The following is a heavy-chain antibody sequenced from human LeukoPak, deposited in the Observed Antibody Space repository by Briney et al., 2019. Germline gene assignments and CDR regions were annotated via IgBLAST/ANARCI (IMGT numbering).Heavy chain of an antibody. D-gene: IGHD2-21*01. CDR3: AKAAVIIGLAAFDT. J-gene: IGHJ3*02. CDR1: GFSFSTYT. V-gene: IGHV3-23*01. Sequence: PGGSLRLSCAASGFSFSTYTVSGVGQAPGKGLEWVSAITGSGDATSYADSVRGRFTISRDNSKNTLYLQMNSLRAEDTAVYSCAKAAVIIGLAAFDTWGQGTMVTVSS. CDR2: ITGSGDAT.